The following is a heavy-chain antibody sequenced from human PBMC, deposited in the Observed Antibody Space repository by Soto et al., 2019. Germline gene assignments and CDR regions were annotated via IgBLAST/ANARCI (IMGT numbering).Heavy chain of an antibody. J-gene: IGHJ6*02. Sequence: ASVKVSCKASGGTFSSYAISWVRQAPGQGLEWMGGIIPIFGTANYAQKFQGRVTITADESTSTAYMELSSLRSEDTAVYYCGRVRNYDFWRGPTQSYYYYGMNVWAKGPRSRSP. CDR3: GRVRNYDFWRGPTQSYYYYGMNV. V-gene: IGHV1-69*13. CDR2: IIPIFGTA. D-gene: IGHD3-3*01. CDR1: GGTFSSYA.